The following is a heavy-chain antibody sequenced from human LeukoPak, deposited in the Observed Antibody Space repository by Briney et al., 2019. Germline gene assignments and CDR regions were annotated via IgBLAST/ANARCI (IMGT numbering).Heavy chain of an antibody. CDR1: GGSISSYY. J-gene: IGHJ4*02. D-gene: IGHD3-10*01. V-gene: IGHV4-59*01. CDR2: IYYSGST. CDR3: ARVGRYYGSGSSNFYFDY. Sequence: SETLSLTCTVSGGSISSYYWTWIRQPPGKGLEWLGYIYYSGSTNYNPSLKSRVTISVDTSKNQFSLKLSSVTAADTAVYYCARVGRYYGSGSSNFYFDYWGQGTLVTVSS.